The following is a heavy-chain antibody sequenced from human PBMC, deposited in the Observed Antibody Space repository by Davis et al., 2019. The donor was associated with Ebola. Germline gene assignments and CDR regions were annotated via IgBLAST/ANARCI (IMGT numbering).Heavy chain of an antibody. CDR1: GFTFSSYG. CDR2: IWYDGSNK. D-gene: IGHD2-21*02. V-gene: IGHV3-33*01. CDR3: ARDAIAYCGGDCYSAFDY. Sequence: GGSLRLSCAASGFTFSSYGMHWVRQAPGKGLEWVAVIWYDGSNKYYADSVKGRFTISRDNSKNTLYLQMKSLRAEDTAVYYCARDAIAYCGGDCYSAFDYWGQGTLVTVSS. J-gene: IGHJ4*02.